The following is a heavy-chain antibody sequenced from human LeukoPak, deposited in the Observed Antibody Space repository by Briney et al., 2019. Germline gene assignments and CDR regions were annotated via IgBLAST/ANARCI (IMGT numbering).Heavy chain of an antibody. CDR3: ARGKYGDFDS. CDR2: INGDGGDT. J-gene: IGHJ4*02. CDR1: GFTFSGYW. D-gene: IGHD4-17*01. Sequence: GGSLRLSCTASGFTFSGYWMHWVRQAPGTGLVWVSRINGDGGDTGYADSVKGRFTTFRDNAKSTLYLQMNSLRAEDTAVYCARGKYGDFDSWGRGTLVTVSS. V-gene: IGHV3-74*01.